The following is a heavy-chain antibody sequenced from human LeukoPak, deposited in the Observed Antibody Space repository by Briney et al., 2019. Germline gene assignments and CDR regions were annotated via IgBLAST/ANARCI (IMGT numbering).Heavy chain of an antibody. D-gene: IGHD1-26*01. Sequence: SETLSLTCTVSGGSISSSSYYWGWIRQPPGKGLEWIGSIYHSGSTYYNPSLKSRVTISVDTSKNQFSLKLSSVTAADTAVYYCAREPQPYSGSYYYYYGMDVWGQGTTVTVSS. CDR2: IYHSGST. J-gene: IGHJ6*02. V-gene: IGHV4-39*07. CDR1: GGSISSSSYY. CDR3: AREPQPYSGSYYYYYGMDV.